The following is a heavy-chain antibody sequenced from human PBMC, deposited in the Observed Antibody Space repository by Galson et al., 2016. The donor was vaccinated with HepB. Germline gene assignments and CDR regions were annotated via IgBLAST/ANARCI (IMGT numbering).Heavy chain of an antibody. CDR1: GFTFSNYA. V-gene: IGHV3-23*01. Sequence: SLRLSCATSGFTFSNYAISWVRQAPGKGLEWVSTIGGSGGNVYIGDYVKGRFTISRDNSKNTLWLQMDSLRAEDTAEYFFAKLIRTGSSGSDSCGQGTLVTVSS. D-gene: IGHD5-12*01. J-gene: IGHJ4*02. CDR2: IGGSGGNV. CDR3: AKLIRTGSSGSDS.